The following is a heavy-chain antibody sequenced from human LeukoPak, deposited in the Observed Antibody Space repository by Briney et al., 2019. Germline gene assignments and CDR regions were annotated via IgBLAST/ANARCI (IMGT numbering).Heavy chain of an antibody. CDR3: ARYYGSGSFDC. V-gene: IGHV4-38-2*02. D-gene: IGHD3-10*01. Sequence: SETLSLTCNVSGYSISTGYYWGWIRQPPGKGLEWIGNIYNSGNTHYNPPLKSRVTISVDTSKNQFSLKLSSVTAADTAVYYCARYYGSGSFDCWGQGTLVTVSS. J-gene: IGHJ4*02. CDR1: GYSISTGYY. CDR2: IYNSGNT.